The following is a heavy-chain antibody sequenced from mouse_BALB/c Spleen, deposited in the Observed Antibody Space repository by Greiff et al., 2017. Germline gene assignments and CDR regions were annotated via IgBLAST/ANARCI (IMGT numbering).Heavy chain of an antibody. V-gene: IGHV1-7*01. CDR3: ARSSSGLYYFDY. J-gene: IGHJ2*01. CDR2: INPSTGYT. D-gene: IGHD6-1*01. CDR1: GYTFTSYW. Sequence: QVHVKQSGAELAKPGASVKMSCKASGYTFTSYWMHWVKQRPGQGLEWIGYINPSTGYTEYNQKFKDKATLTADKSSSTAYMQLSSLTSEDSAVYYCARSSSGLYYFDYWGQGTTLTVSS.